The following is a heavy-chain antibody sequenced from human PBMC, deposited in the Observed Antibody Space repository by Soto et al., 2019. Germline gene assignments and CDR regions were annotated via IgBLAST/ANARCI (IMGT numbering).Heavy chain of an antibody. D-gene: IGHD3-10*01. CDR2: IWYDGSNK. J-gene: IGHJ4*02. Sequence: GGSLRLSCAASGFTFSSYGMHWVRQAPGKGLEWVAVIWYDGSNKYYADSVKGRFTISRDNSKNTLYLQMNSLRAEDTAVYYCARDRHYGSGSYLFDYWGQGTLVTVSP. CDR3: ARDRHYGSGSYLFDY. V-gene: IGHV3-33*01. CDR1: GFTFSSYG.